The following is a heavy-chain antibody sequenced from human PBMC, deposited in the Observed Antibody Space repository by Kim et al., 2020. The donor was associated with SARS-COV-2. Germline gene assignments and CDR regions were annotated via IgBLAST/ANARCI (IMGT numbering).Heavy chain of an antibody. CDR3: AKDGYSSGRFYYFDY. V-gene: IGHV3-9*01. Sequence: GGSLRLSCAASGFTFDDYAMHWVRQAPGKGLEWVSGISWNSGSIGYADSVKGRFTISRDNAKNSLYLQMNSLRAEDTALYYCAKDGYSSGRFYYFDYWG. D-gene: IGHD6-19*01. CDR1: GFTFDDYA. J-gene: IGHJ4*01. CDR2: ISWNSGSI.